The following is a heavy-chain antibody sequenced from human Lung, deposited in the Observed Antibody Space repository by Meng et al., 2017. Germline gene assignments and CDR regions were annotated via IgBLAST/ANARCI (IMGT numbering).Heavy chain of an antibody. D-gene: IGHD1-1*01. Sequence: VGSGGGLVPSGGSLRLSCAASGFTFTDYWMHWVRQGPGKGLVWVSRINRDGTKPTYADSVKGRFTISRDNAKNTLYLQMNNLRAEDTAFYYCTNDRLNHWGQGALVTVSS. V-gene: IGHV3-74*01. CDR1: GFTFTDYW. CDR3: TNDRLNH. J-gene: IGHJ1*01. CDR2: INRDGTKP.